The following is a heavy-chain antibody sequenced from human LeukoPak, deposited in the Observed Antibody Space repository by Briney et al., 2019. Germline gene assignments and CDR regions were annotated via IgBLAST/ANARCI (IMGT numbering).Heavy chain of an antibody. CDR2: IYSGGST. J-gene: IGHJ5*02. CDR3: ARAGGVDYYDSSGYYYPNWFDP. V-gene: IGHV3-53*01. Sequence: GGSLRLSCAASGFTVSSNYMSWVRQAPGKGLEWVSVIYSGGSTYCADSVKGRFTISRDNSKNTLYLQMNSLRAEDTAVYYCARAGGVDYYDSSGYYYPNWFDPWGQGTLVTVSS. CDR1: GFTVSSNY. D-gene: IGHD3-22*01.